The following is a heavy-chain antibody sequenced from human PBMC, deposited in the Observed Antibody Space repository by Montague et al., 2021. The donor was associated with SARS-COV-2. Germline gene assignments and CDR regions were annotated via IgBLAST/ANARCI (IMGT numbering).Heavy chain of an antibody. CDR3: AHRATLTTCFDP. J-gene: IGHJ5*02. Sequence: PALVKPTQTLTLTCTFSGFSLTTRGVGVGWIRQPPGKALEWLALIYWDDDKRYSPSLKSRLTITKDTSKNQVVLTMTDMDPVDTATYFCAHRATLTTCFDPWGQGTLVTVSS. CDR2: IYWDDDK. CDR1: GFSLTTRGVG. D-gene: IGHD4-17*01. V-gene: IGHV2-5*02.